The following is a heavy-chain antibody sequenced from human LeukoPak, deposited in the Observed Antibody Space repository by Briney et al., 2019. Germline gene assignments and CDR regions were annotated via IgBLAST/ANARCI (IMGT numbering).Heavy chain of an antibody. D-gene: IGHD6-19*01. Sequence: ASVKVSCKASGYTFTGYYMHWVRQAPGQGLEWMGWFNPNNGDTNCAQKFQGRVTMTRDTSISTAYMELSRLRSDDTAVYYCARGAAVAGRGLFDYWGQGTLVTVSS. V-gene: IGHV1-2*02. CDR1: GYTFTGYY. CDR2: FNPNNGDT. J-gene: IGHJ4*02. CDR3: ARGAAVAGRGLFDY.